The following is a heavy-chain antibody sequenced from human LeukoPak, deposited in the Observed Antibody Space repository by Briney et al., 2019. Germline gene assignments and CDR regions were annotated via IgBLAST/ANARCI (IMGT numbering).Heavy chain of an antibody. D-gene: IGHD6-19*01. CDR2: IYYTGST. V-gene: IGHV4-39*07. CDR3: ARGTLYSGWSYYFDS. J-gene: IGHJ4*02. Sequence: SETLSLACTVSGGSIISNSYYWGWIRQPPGKGLEWLGSIYYTGSTYYNPSLKSRVTISVDTLKNKFSLKLISVTAADTAVYYCARGTLYSGWSYYFDSWGQGTLVPVSS. CDR1: GGSIISNSYY.